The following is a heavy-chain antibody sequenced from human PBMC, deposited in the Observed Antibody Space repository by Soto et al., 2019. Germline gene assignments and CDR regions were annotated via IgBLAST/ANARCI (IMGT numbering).Heavy chain of an antibody. CDR2: ISSSSSYI. V-gene: IGHV3-21*01. CDR1: GFTFSSYS. CDR3: ARDYDILTGYQRIDY. Sequence: GGSLRLSCAASGFTFSSYSMNWVRQAPGKGLEWVSSISSSSSYIYYADSVKGRFTISRDNAKNSLYLQMNSLRAEDTAVYYCARDYDILTGYQRIDYWGQGTLVTVSS. D-gene: IGHD3-9*01. J-gene: IGHJ4*02.